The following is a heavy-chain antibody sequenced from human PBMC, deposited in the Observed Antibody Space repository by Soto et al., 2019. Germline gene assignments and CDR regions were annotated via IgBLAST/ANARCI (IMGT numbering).Heavy chain of an antibody. D-gene: IGHD2-21*01. Sequence: ESGGGVVQPGRSLRLSCAASGFTFSRYSMHWVRQAPGKGLEWVAAMSYDGNSKYFADSVKGRFTIYRDNSKNTLSLQMNSLGAEDSAVYYCARGRTVRDHDDFDLWGQGTLVTVSS. CDR2: MSYDGNSK. J-gene: IGHJ4*02. CDR1: GFTFSRYS. V-gene: IGHV3-30-3*01. CDR3: ARGRTVRDHDDFDL.